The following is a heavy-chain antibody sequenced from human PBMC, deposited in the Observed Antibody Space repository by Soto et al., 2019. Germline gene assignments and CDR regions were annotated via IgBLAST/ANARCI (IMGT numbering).Heavy chain of an antibody. CDR1: GYDFSKFD. D-gene: IGHD3-3*01. CDR2: ISPKSANT. CDR3: ATSYDSGFDP. Sequence: QIQLVQSGAELKRPGASVRVSCEASGYDFSKFDISWLRQAPGQGPEWMGRISPKSANTNYAQRFQGRVTMTADTSTSTAYMEVRRLRSDDMAVYYCATSYDSGFDPWGQGTLVTVSS. V-gene: IGHV1-18*03. J-gene: IGHJ5*02.